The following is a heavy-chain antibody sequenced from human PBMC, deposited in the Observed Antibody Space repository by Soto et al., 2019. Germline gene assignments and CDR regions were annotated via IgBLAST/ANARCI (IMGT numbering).Heavy chain of an antibody. CDR1: GATFSSHP. J-gene: IGHJ6*02. CDR3: ATAFGDRSQYFCPMYV. CDR2: IIPIYGSS. V-gene: IGHV1-69*01. Sequence: QVQLVQSGAEVKRPGSSLKVSCKAYGATFSSHPISWVRQAPGQGLEWMGGIIPIYGSSKHAQTFQGRISLTADLATSTALTELTMLRSEDTAVSYCATAFGDRSQYFCPMYVWGPGNTVSVSS. D-gene: IGHD4-17*01.